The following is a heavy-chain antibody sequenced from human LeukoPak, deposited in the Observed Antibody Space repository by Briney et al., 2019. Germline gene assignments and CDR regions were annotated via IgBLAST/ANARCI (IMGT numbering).Heavy chain of an antibody. CDR2: INAGNGNT. D-gene: IGHD6-19*01. J-gene: IGHJ4*02. CDR3: ARDSSSGYDY. CDR1: GDTFTSYA. Sequence: SXKXSGDTFTSYAMHWGRQAPGQRVEWMGWINAGNGNTKYSQKFQGRVTITRDTSASTAYMELSSLRSEDTAVYYCARDSSSGYDYWGQGALVTVSS. V-gene: IGHV1-3*01.